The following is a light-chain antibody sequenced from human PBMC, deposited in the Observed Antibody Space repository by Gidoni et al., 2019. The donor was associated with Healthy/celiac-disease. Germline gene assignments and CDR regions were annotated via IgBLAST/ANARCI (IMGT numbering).Light chain of an antibody. CDR1: QSISSY. CDR2: AAS. Sequence: DFQMTQSPSSLSASVGVRVTITCRASQSISSYLNWYQQKPGKAPKLLIYAASSLQSGVPSRFSGSGSGTDFTLTISSLQPEDFATYYCQQSYSTPFTFGGGTKVEIK. CDR3: QQSYSTPFT. V-gene: IGKV1-39*01. J-gene: IGKJ4*01.